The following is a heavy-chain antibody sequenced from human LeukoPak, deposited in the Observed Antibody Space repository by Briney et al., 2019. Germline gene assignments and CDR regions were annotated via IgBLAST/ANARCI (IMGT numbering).Heavy chain of an antibody. V-gene: IGHV4-61*01. J-gene: IGHJ5*02. CDR1: GGSVSSASYY. Sequence: SETLSLTCTVSGGSVSSASYYGSWIRLHPGKGLEWLGYIYYTGSTNYNPSLKSRVTISLDTSKNQFSLRLSSVTAADTAVYYCARDLRTLYSREKFSWFDPWGQGTLVTVSS. D-gene: IGHD6-13*01. CDR2: IYYTGST. CDR3: ARDLRTLYSREKFSWFDP.